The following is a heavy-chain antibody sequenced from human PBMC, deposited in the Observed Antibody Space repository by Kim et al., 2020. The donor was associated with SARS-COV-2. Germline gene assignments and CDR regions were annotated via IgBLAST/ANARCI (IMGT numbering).Heavy chain of an antibody. CDR1: GYTFTGYY. Sequence: ASVKVSCKASGYTFTGYYMHWVRQAPGQGLEWMGWINPNSGGTNYAQKFQGRVTMTRDTSISTAYMELSRLRSDDTAVYYCARVFLGSTAFDYWGQGTLVTVSS. D-gene: IGHD2-15*01. V-gene: IGHV1-2*02. J-gene: IGHJ4*02. CDR3: ARVFLGSTAFDY. CDR2: INPNSGGT.